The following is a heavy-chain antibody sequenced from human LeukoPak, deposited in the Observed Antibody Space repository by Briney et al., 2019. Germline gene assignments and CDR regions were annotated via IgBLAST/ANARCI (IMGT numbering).Heavy chain of an antibody. J-gene: IGHJ5*02. V-gene: IGHV4-34*01. D-gene: IGHD6-6*01. CDR2: INHSGST. CDR3: AKAQYSSSYNWFDP. Sequence: SETLSLTCAVYGGSFSGYYWSWIRQPPGKGLEWIGEINHSGSTNYKPSLKSRVTISVDTSKNQFSLKLSSVTAADTAVYYCAKAQYSSSYNWFDPWGQGTLVTVSS. CDR1: GGSFSGYY.